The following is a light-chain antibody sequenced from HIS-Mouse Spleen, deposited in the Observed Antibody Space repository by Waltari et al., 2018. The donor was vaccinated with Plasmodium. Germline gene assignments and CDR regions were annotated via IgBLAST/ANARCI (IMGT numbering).Light chain of an antibody. V-gene: IGLV3-25*03. CDR1: ALPKPY. CDR2: KDS. CDR3: QSADSSGTYRV. Sequence: SYELTQPPSVSVSPGQTARITCSGDALPKPYAYWYQQKPGQAPVLGIYKDSERPSGIPERFSGSSSGTTVTLTIRGVQAEDEADYYCQSADSSGTYRVFGGGTKLTVL. J-gene: IGLJ2*01.